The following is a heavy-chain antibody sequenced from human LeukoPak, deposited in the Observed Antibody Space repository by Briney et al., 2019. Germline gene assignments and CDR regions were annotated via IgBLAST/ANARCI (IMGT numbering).Heavy chain of an antibody. CDR1: GASITTTLYY. Sequence: PSETLSLTCTVSGASITTTLYYWVWARQSPGKGLEWIGSFYYGGITYYHPSLKSRVTVSVDTSRSQFSLKLISVTAADTAVYYCARLVRGVIPFYYYGMDVWGQGTTVIVSS. CDR2: FYYGGIT. CDR3: ARLVRGVIPFYYYGMDV. J-gene: IGHJ6*02. D-gene: IGHD3-10*01. V-gene: IGHV4-39*07.